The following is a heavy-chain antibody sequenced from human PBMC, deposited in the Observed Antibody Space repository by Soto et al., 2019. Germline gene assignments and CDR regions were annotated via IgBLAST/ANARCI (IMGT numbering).Heavy chain of an antibody. CDR2: IIPILGIA. CDR1: GGTFSSYT. J-gene: IGHJ6*02. D-gene: IGHD2-15*01. Sequence: QVQLVQSGAEVKKPGSSVKVSCKASGGTFSSYTISWVRQAPGQGLEWMGRIIPILGIANYAQKFQGRVTITADKSTSTAYMELRSLRSEDTAVYYCARDCGGTSGSCYYYYGMDVWGQGTTVTVSS. V-gene: IGHV1-69*08. CDR3: ARDCGGTSGSCYYYYGMDV.